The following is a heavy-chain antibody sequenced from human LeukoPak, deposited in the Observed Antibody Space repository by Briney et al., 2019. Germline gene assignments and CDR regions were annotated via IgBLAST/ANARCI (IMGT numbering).Heavy chain of an antibody. Sequence: GGSLRLSCTASGFTFGDYAMSWVRQAPGKGLEWVSAISGSGDSTYYADSVKGRFTISRDNSNNTLFLQMNSLRAEDTAVYYCAKVGYFYGSGSYYLGWFDPWGQGTLVTVSS. D-gene: IGHD3-10*01. J-gene: IGHJ5*02. CDR1: GFTFGDYA. V-gene: IGHV3-23*01. CDR3: AKVGYFYGSGSYYLGWFDP. CDR2: ISGSGDST.